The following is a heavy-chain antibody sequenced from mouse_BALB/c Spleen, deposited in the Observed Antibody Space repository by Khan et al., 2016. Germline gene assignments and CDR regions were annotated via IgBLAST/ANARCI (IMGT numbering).Heavy chain of an antibody. D-gene: IGHD2-1*01. CDR1: GYSITSGYY. CDR2: ISYDGSN. J-gene: IGHJ3*01. V-gene: IGHV3-6*02. CDR3: ATHGNYEGWAY. Sequence: EVQLQESGPGLVKPSQSLSLTCSVTGYSITSGYYWNWIRQFPGNKLEWMGYISYDGSNNYNPSLKNRISITRDTSKNQFFLKLNSVTTEDTATYYCATHGNYEGWAYWGQGTLVTVSA.